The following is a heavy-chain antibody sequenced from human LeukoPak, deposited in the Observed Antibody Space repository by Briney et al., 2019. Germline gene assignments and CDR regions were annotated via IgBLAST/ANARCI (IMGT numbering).Heavy chain of an antibody. CDR2: TYYMSKWYT. V-gene: IGHV6-1*01. CDR3: ARGKYDDVAYWFDP. CDR1: GDSVSSNNAA. D-gene: IGHD3-22*01. J-gene: IGHJ5*02. Sequence: SQTLSLTCAISGDSVSSNNAAWNWIRQSPSRGLEWLGRTYYMSKWYTDYAVSVKGRIAIHTDTSKNHFYLPLLPVAPEDTAVYYCARGKYDDVAYWFDPWGQGTLVTVSS.